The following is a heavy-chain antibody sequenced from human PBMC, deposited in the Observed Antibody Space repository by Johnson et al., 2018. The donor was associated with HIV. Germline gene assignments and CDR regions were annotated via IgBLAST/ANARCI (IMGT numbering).Heavy chain of an antibody. CDR2: IRYDGSNK. CDR3: ARTLSGSYRGWAFDI. Sequence: VQLVESGGGVVQPGGSLRLSCAASGFIFSSYGMHWVRQAPGKGLEWVAFIRYDGSNKYYADSVQGRFTISRDNSKNTLYLQMNSLRAEDTAVYYCARTLSGSYRGWAFDIWGQGTMVTVSS. J-gene: IGHJ3*02. V-gene: IGHV3-30*02. CDR1: GFIFSSYG. D-gene: IGHD1-26*01.